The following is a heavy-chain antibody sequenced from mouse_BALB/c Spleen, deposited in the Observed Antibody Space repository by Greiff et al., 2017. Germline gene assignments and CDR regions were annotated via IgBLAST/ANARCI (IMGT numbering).Heavy chain of an antibody. J-gene: IGHJ4*01. CDR1: GYTFTSYY. V-gene: IGHV1S56*01. CDR2: IYPGNVNT. Sequence: QVQLKQSGPELVKPGASVRISCKASGYTFTSYYIHWVKQRPGQGLEWIGWIYPGNVNTKYNEKFKGKATLTADKSSSTAYMQLSSLTSVDSAVYFCAREGPKYDGSSYDAMDYWGQGTSVTVSS. D-gene: IGHD1-1*01. CDR3: AREGPKYDGSSYDAMDY.